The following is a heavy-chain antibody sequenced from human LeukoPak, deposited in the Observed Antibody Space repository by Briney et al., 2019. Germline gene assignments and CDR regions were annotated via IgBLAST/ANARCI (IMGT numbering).Heavy chain of an antibody. Sequence: VGSLRLSCAASVFTFRIYGMHWVRQAPGKGLEWVAFISYDGSNKYYADSVKGRFTISRDNSKNTLYLQMNSLRAEDTAVYSCANPDVYYDSSGYDAFDIWGQGTMVTVSS. V-gene: IGHV3-30*18. J-gene: IGHJ3*02. D-gene: IGHD3-22*01. CDR1: VFTFRIYG. CDR2: ISYDGSNK. CDR3: ANPDVYYDSSGYDAFDI.